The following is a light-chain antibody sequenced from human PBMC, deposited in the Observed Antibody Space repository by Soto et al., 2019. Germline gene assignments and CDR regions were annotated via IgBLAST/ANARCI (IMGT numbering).Light chain of an antibody. CDR1: QAISSY. J-gene: IGKJ1*01. Sequence: DIQLTQSPSFLSASVGDRVTITCRASQAISSYLAWFQQRPGQAPKVLIYAASTLQSGVPSRFSGSGSGTEFTLTISSLQPEDFATYFCQQLNSYPLTFGQGTKVEIK. CDR2: AAS. V-gene: IGKV1-9*01. CDR3: QQLNSYPLT.